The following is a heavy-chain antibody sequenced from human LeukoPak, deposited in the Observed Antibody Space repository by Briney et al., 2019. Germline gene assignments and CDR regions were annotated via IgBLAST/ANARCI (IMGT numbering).Heavy chain of an antibody. Sequence: SETLSLTCVLYGGSSSAYYWSWIRQPPGKGLEWIGEINHSGSTNYNPSLKSRVTISVDTSKNQFSLKLSSVTAADTAVYYCARRGPPRTMLRGVKSGWFDPWGQGTPVTVSS. CDR3: ARRGPPRTMLRGVKSGWFDP. V-gene: IGHV4-34*01. CDR2: INHSGST. CDR1: GGSSSAYY. D-gene: IGHD3-10*01. J-gene: IGHJ5*02.